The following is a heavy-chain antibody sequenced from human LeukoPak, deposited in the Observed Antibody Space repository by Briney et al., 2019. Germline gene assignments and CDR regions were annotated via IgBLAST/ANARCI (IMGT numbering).Heavy chain of an antibody. Sequence: SETLSLTCTVSGYSISSGYYWGWIQQPPGKGLEWIGSIYHSGSTYYNPSLKSRVTISVDTSKNQFSLKLSSVTAADTAVYYCARVNYYDSSGYLDYWGQGTLVTVSS. J-gene: IGHJ4*02. D-gene: IGHD3-22*01. CDR3: ARVNYYDSSGYLDY. V-gene: IGHV4-38-2*02. CDR2: IYHSGST. CDR1: GYSISSGYY.